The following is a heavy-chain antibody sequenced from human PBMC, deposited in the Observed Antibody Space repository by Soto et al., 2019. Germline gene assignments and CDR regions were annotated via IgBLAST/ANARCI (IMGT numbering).Heavy chain of an antibody. Sequence: GYSLTLYFHAAVFPFSNYRLSWGRQMPGTGLEWMGRVDPSDSYTTYSPSFQGLVTISVDKSISTAYLQWSSLKASDTAIYYCAGPGAETGCKVGRYQYFFAWAQGPSVTVTS. CDR3: AGPGAETGCKVGRYQYFFA. CDR1: VFPFSNYR. CDR2: VDPSDSYT. V-gene: IGHV5-10-1*01. D-gene: IGHD2-2*01. J-gene: IGHJ6*02.